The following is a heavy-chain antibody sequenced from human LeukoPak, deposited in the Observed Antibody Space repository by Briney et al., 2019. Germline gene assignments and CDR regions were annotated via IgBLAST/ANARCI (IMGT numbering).Heavy chain of an antibody. D-gene: IGHD1-7*01. J-gene: IGHJ6*03. CDR2: IYTRGNT. CDR3: ARLSRKTGTPNLYYYYYMDV. V-gene: IGHV4-4*09. Sequence: SETLSLTCTVSGDSISSYYWSWIRQPPGKGLEWIGYIYTRGNTNYNPSLKSRITISIDTSKNHFSLKMSSVTAADTAVYYCARLSRKTGTPNLYYYYYMDVWGKGTTVTVSS. CDR1: GDSISSYY.